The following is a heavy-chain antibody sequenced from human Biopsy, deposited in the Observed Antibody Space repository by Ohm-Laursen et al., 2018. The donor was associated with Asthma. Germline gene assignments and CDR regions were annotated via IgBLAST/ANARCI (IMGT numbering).Heavy chain of an antibody. V-gene: IGHV4-61*01. CDR2: ISYSGST. Sequence: SETLSLTWTVSGGSVSGGSHYWSWIRQPPGKGLEWIGYISYSGSTNYNPSLKSRVTISVDTSKNQFSLKLSSVTAADTAVYYCARDFVDSAMDYFDYWGQGTLVTVSS. CDR3: ARDFVDSAMDYFDY. CDR1: GGSVSGGSHY. D-gene: IGHD5-18*01. J-gene: IGHJ4*02.